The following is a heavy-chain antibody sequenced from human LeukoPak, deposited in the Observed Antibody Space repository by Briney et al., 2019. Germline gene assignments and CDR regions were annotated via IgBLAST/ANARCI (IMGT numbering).Heavy chain of an antibody. Sequence: SQTLSLTCTVSGGSISSGGYYWSWIRQHPGKGLEWIGYIYYSGSTYYNPSLKSRVTISVDTSKDQFSLKLSSVTAADTAVYHCARDRGSTLGYYYMDVRGKGTTVTVSS. CDR1: GGSISSGGYY. J-gene: IGHJ6*03. CDR2: IYYSGST. CDR3: ARDRGSTLGYYYMDV. V-gene: IGHV4-31*03. D-gene: IGHD2-2*01.